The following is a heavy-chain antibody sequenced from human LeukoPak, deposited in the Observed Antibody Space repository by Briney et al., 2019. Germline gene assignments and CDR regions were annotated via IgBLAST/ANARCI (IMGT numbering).Heavy chain of an antibody. Sequence: SETLSLTCTVSGDSLSPYYWGWIRQPPGKGLEWIGYIYYSGSTNYNPSLKSRVTISVDTSKNQFSLKLSSVTAEDTAVYYCARDAEGYCSGGSCYFDYWGQGTLVTVSS. CDR1: GDSLSPYY. J-gene: IGHJ4*02. D-gene: IGHD2-15*01. CDR3: ARDAEGYCSGGSCYFDY. CDR2: IYYSGST. V-gene: IGHV4-59*01.